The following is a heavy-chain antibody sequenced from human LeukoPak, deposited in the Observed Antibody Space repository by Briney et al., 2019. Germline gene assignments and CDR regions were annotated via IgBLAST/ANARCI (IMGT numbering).Heavy chain of an antibody. V-gene: IGHV3-21*01. Sequence: PGGSLRLSXAASGFTFSSYSMNWVRQAPGKGLEWVSSISSSSSYIYYADSVKGRFTISRDNAKNSLYLQMNSLRAEDTAVYYCARVNSNHYYDSSGYDGYWGQGTLVTVSS. D-gene: IGHD3-22*01. CDR2: ISSSSSYI. CDR1: GFTFSSYS. J-gene: IGHJ4*02. CDR3: ARVNSNHYYDSSGYDGY.